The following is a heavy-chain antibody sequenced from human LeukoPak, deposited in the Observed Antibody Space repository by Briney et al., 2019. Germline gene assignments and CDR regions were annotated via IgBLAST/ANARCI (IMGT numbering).Heavy chain of an antibody. J-gene: IGHJ4*02. Sequence: SETLSLTCTVSGGSISSYYWSWIRQPPGKGLEWIGYIYYSGSTNYNPSLKSRVTISVDTSKNQFSLKLSSVTAADTAVYYCARSAGIQLWLRYFDYWGQGILVTVSS. CDR1: GGSISSYY. CDR3: ARSAGIQLWLRYFDY. CDR2: IYYSGST. V-gene: IGHV4-59*01. D-gene: IGHD5-18*01.